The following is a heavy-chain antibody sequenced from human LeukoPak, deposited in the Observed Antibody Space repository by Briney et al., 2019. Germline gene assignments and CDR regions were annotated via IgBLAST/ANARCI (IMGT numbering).Heavy chain of an antibody. D-gene: IGHD3-22*01. J-gene: IGHJ4*02. V-gene: IGHV3-66*01. CDR3: ARDADSSGYFDY. CDR1: GFTVSTNY. Sequence: PGGSLRLSCAASGFTVSTNYMSWVRQAPGKGLEWVSVVYSGGSTYYADSVKDRFTISRDKSKNTLYLQMNSLRAEDTAVYYCARDADSSGYFDYWGQGTLVTVSS. CDR2: VYSGGST.